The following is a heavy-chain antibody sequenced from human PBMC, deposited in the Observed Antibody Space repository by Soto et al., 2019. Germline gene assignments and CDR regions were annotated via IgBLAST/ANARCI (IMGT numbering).Heavy chain of an antibody. CDR1: GFTFSGYS. V-gene: IGHV3-48*02. CDR2: ISSSSSAI. D-gene: IGHD3-22*01. CDR3: ARGQIVVVWTDAFDI. Sequence: QPGGSLRLSCAASGFTFSGYSMNWVRQAPGKGLEWVSYISSSSSAIYYADSVKGRFTISRDNAKNSLYLQMNSLRDEDTAVYYCARGQIVVVWTDAFDIWGQGTMVTVSS. J-gene: IGHJ3*02.